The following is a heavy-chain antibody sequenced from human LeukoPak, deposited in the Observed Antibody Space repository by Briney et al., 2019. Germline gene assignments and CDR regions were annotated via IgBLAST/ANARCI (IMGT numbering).Heavy chain of an antibody. J-gene: IGHJ3*02. V-gene: IGHV3-23*01. CDR3: ARIAVADAFDI. Sequence: GGSLRLSCAASGLTFSTYAMSWVRQAPGKGLEWVSAISGNGGSTYYAESVKGRFTISRDNAKNSLYLQMNSLRAEDTAVYYCARIAVADAFDIWGQGTMVTVSS. D-gene: IGHD6-19*01. CDR1: GLTFSTYA. CDR2: ISGNGGST.